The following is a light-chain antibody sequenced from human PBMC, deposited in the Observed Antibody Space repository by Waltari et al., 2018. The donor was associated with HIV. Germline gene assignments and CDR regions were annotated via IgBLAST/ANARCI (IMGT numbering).Light chain of an antibody. CDR2: MLS. CDR1: VVDSVPEIY. Sequence: QSALAQPASVSGSPGQSITISCAGAVVDSVPEIYVSWYQQHPGRAPRLIIYMLSRRPSGVSDRFSGSSSGMSATLTISGLQSDDEAHYYCSSYSTITSLYVFGTGTRVTVL. J-gene: IGLJ1*01. CDR3: SSYSTITSLYV. V-gene: IGLV2-14*01.